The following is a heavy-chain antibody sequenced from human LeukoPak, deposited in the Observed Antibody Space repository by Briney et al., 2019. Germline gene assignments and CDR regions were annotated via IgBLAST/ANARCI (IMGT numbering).Heavy chain of an antibody. D-gene: IGHD3-3*01. Sequence: PGGSLRLSCAASGFTFSSYAMHWVRQAPGKGLEWVAVISYDGSNKYYADSVKGRFTISRDNSKNTLYLQMNSLRAEDTAVYYCARAKVVLRFLEWLSNMDVWGKGTTVTVSS. CDR3: ARAKVVLRFLEWLSNMDV. V-gene: IGHV3-30-3*01. CDR1: GFTFSSYA. J-gene: IGHJ6*03. CDR2: ISYDGSNK.